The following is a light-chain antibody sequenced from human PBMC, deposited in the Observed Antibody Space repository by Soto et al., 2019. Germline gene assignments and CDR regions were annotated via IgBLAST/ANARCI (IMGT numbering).Light chain of an antibody. V-gene: IGKV3-15*01. CDR1: PSVSSN. CDR3: QQYNNWLPWT. J-gene: IGKJ1*01. CDR2: GAS. Sequence: EIVMTQSPATLSVSPGERATLSCRASPSVSSNLAWYQQKPGQAPRLLIYGASTRATGIPARSSGSGSGTEFTLTISSLQSEDFAVYYCQQYNNWLPWTFGQGTKVEIK.